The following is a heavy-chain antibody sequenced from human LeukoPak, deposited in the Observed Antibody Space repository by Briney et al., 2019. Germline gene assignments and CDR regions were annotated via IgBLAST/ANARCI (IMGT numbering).Heavy chain of an antibody. CDR1: GGSIRSYY. V-gene: IGHV4-59*08. D-gene: IGHD2-2*03. CDR2: VYYSGTT. J-gene: IGHJ4*02. Sequence: SETLSLTCTVSGGSIRSYYWSWIRQPPGKGLEWIGYVYYSGTTKYNPSLKSRVTISVDTPKKQVSLKLTSVTAADTAVYYCATWSGYCSSTSCYGFDYWGQGTLVTVSS. CDR3: ATWSGYCSSTSCYGFDY.